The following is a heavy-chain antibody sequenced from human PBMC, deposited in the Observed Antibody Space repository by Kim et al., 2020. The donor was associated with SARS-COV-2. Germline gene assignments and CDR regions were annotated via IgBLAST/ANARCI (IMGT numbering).Heavy chain of an antibody. Sequence: GGSLRLSCAASGFTFSTYWMHWVRQAPGKGLVWVSRIRGEGIHMSYADSVKDRFTISRDNDKNTLYLQMNSLRDEDTAVYHCVRGGISGTTRFDSWGQGTLVTVSS. D-gene: IGHD1-7*01. CDR3: VRGGISGTTRFDS. V-gene: IGHV3-74*01. CDR2: IRGEGIHM. CDR1: GFTFSTYW. J-gene: IGHJ5*02.